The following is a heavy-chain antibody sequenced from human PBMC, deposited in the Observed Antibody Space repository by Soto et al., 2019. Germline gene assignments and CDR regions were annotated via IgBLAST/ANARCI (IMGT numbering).Heavy chain of an antibody. CDR3: AKDQAWLQYAFDI. D-gene: IGHD5-12*01. V-gene: IGHV3-33*06. Sequence: GGSLRLSCAASGFTFSSYGMHWVRQAPGKGLEWVAVIWYDGGNKYYADSVKGRFTISRDNSKNTLHLQMNSLRAEDTAVYYCAKDQAWLQYAFDIWGQGTMVTVSS. CDR1: GFTFSSYG. J-gene: IGHJ3*02. CDR2: IWYDGGNK.